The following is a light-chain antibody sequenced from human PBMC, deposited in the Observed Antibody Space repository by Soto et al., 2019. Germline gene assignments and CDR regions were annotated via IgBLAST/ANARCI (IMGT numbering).Light chain of an antibody. CDR1: QSVSSY. J-gene: IGKJ5*01. CDR2: DAS. CDR3: QQSYSTPYT. Sequence: EIVLTQSPATLSLSPGDRATLSCRASQSVSSYLAWYQQKPGQAPRLLIYDASNRATGIPARFSGSGSGTDFTLTISSLQPEDFATYYCQQSYSTPYTFGQGTRLEIK. V-gene: IGKV3-11*01.